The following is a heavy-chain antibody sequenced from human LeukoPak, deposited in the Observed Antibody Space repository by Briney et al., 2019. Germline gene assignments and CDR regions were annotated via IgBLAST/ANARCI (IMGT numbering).Heavy chain of an antibody. V-gene: IGHV1-2*02. J-gene: IGHJ4*02. CDR1: GHTFTVYY. Sequence: ASVKVSCKASGHTFTVYYIHWVRQAPGQGLEWMGWITLNSGDTKYAQKFQGRVTMTSDTSITTAYMELSSLRSDDTAVYYCAREGLDYWGQGTLVTVSS. CDR2: ITLNSGDT. CDR3: AREGLDY.